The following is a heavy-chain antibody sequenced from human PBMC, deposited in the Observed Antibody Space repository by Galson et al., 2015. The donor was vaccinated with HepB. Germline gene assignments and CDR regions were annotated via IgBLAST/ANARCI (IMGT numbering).Heavy chain of an antibody. J-gene: IGHJ5*02. CDR2: ISAYNGNT. V-gene: IGHV1-18*04. CDR3: ARGGLGYCSGGSCNSEGFDP. CDR1: GYTFTTYG. D-gene: IGHD2-15*01. Sequence: SCKASGYTFTTYGIRWVRQAPGQGLEWMGWISAYNGNTKYAQKFQGRVTMTRDISTSTAYMELRSLRSDDTAVYYCARGGLGYCSGGSCNSEGFDPWGQGTLVTVSS.